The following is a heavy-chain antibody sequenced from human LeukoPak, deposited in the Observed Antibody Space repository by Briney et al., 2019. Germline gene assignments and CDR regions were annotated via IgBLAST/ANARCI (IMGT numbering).Heavy chain of an antibody. Sequence: GGSLRLSCAASGFTFSSYAMSWVRQAPGGGLEWVSAISGSGGSTYYADSVKGRFTISRDNSKNTLYLQMNSLRAEDTAVYYCAKVPVFSLTISEVVTDDAFDIWGQGTIVTVSS. V-gene: IGHV3-23*01. CDR2: ISGSGGST. D-gene: IGHD3-3*01. J-gene: IGHJ3*02. CDR1: GFTFSSYA. CDR3: AKVPVFSLTISEVVTDDAFDI.